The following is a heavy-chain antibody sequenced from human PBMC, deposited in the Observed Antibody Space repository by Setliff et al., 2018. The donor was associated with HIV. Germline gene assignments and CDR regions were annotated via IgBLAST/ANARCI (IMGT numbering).Heavy chain of an antibody. CDR2: VYWNDNK. J-gene: IGHJ6*02. CDR3: ARGIATAGSVDV. CDR1: GFSLSTGGVA. D-gene: IGHD6-13*01. V-gene: IGHV2-5*01. Sequence: SGPKLVNTAPTLTLTCAFSGFSLSTGGVAVGWIRQPPGKALEWLALVYWNDNKPYSPSLNSRLTITKDTSKDQVCLTMTNMDPVDTGTYYCARGIATAGSVDVWGQGTAVTV.